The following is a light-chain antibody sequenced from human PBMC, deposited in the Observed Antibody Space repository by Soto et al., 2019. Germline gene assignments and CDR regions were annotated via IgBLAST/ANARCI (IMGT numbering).Light chain of an antibody. CDR1: QTINNY. V-gene: IGKV1-39*01. CDR2: GAS. J-gene: IGKJ1*01. Sequence: DIPMTQSPSSLSASVGDRVTITCRASQTINNYLNWYQQKPGKAPKLLFYGASSLPSGVPPRFGGSGSGTDFTLTINSLQPEDFATYYCQQSYTAPWTFGQGTKVEIK. CDR3: QQSYTAPWT.